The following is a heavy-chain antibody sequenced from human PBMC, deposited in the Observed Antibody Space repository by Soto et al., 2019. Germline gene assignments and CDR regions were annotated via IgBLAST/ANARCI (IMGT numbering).Heavy chain of an antibody. CDR1: GYSISSGYY. CDR3: ARSPYLWGQSYLDY. J-gene: IGHJ4*02. CDR2: IYHSGST. Sequence: SETLSLTCAVSGYSISSGYYWGWIRQPPGKGLEWIGSIYHSGSTYYNPSLKSRVTISVDTSKNQFSLKLSSVTAADTAVYYCARSPYLWGQSYLDYWGQGTLVTVSS. D-gene: IGHD7-27*01. V-gene: IGHV4-38-2*01.